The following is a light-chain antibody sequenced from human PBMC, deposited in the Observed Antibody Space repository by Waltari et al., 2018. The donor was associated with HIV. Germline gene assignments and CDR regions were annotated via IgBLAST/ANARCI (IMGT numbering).Light chain of an antibody. CDR2: QDS. Sequence: SYELTQPPSVSVSPGQPASITCPGDQLGAKYACWYQQKPGQSPVLVIYQDSKRPSGIPERFSGSKSGNTASLTISGLQAEDEADYYCCSCPRSGIRYVFGTGTKVTVL. CDR1: QLGAKY. CDR3: CSCPRSGIRYV. J-gene: IGLJ1*01. V-gene: IGLV3-1*01.